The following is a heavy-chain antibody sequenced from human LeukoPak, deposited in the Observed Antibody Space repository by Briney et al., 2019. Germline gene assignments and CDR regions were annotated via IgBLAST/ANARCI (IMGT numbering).Heavy chain of an antibody. CDR1: GFTFSSYW. CDR3: ARISGAIFGVVIVDYYYGMDV. V-gene: IGHV3-74*01. Sequence: GGSLRLSCAASGFTFSSYWMHWVRQAPGKGLVWVSRINSDGGSTSYADSVKGRFTISRDNAKNTLYLQMNSLRAEDTAVYYCARISGAIFGVVIVDYYYGMDVWGQGTTVTVSS. D-gene: IGHD3-3*01. J-gene: IGHJ6*02. CDR2: INSDGGST.